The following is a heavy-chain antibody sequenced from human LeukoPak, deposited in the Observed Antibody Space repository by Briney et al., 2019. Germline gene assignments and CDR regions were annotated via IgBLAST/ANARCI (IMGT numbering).Heavy chain of an antibody. Sequence: SETLSLTCAVYGGSFSGYYWSWIRQPPGKGLEWIGEINHSGSTNYNPSLKSRVTISLDTSKNQFSLKLRSVTAADTAVYYCARINSGRLGAFAIWGQGTMVTVSS. CDR1: GGSFSGYY. D-gene: IGHD1-26*01. J-gene: IGHJ3*02. CDR2: INHSGST. V-gene: IGHV4-34*01. CDR3: ARINSGRLGAFAI.